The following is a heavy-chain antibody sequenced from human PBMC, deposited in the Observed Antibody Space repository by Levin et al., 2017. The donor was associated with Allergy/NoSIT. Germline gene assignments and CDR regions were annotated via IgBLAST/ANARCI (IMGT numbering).Heavy chain of an antibody. CDR1: GFTFSSYA. CDR2: ISGSGGST. D-gene: IGHD6-6*01. J-gene: IGHJ4*02. CDR3: AKGQQLGLFDY. V-gene: IGHV3-23*01. Sequence: GESLKISCAASGFTFSSYAMSWVRQAPGKGLEWVSAISGSGGSTYYADSVKGRFTISRDNSKNTLYLQMNSLRAEDTAVYYCAKGQQLGLFDYWGQGTLVTISS.